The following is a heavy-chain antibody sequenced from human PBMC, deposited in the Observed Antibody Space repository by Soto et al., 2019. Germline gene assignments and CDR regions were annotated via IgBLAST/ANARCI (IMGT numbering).Heavy chain of an antibody. CDR3: AKDSGGKWELLSYFDY. Sequence: QVQLVESGGGVVQPGRSLRLSCAASGFTFSSYGMDWVRQAPGKGLEWGAVISYDGSNKYYADSVKGRFTISRDNSKNTLYLQMNSLRAEDTAVYYCAKDSGGKWELLSYFDYWGQGTLVTVSS. CDR1: GFTFSSYG. V-gene: IGHV3-30*18. CDR2: ISYDGSNK. D-gene: IGHD1-26*01. J-gene: IGHJ4*02.